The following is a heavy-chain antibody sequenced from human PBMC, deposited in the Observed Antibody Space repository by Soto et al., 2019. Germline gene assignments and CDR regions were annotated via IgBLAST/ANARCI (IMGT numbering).Heavy chain of an antibody. J-gene: IGHJ5*02. V-gene: IGHV1-69*13. Sequence: EASVKVSCKASGGTFSSYAISWVRQAPGQGLEWMGGIIPIFGTANYAQKFQGRVTITADESTSTAYMELSSLRSEDTAVYYCARDRVGATPENWFDPWGQGTLVTVSS. CDR3: ARDRVGATPENWFDP. D-gene: IGHD1-26*01. CDR1: GGTFSSYA. CDR2: IIPIFGTA.